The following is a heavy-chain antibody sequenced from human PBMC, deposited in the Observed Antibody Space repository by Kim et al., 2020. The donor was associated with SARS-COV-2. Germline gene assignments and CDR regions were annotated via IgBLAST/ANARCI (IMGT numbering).Heavy chain of an antibody. CDR3: ARDPPPLYGDYDDDY. Sequence: GGSLRLSCAASGFTFSSYWMSWVRQAPGKGLEWVANIKQDGSEKYYVDSVKGRFTISRDNAKNSLYLQMNSLRAEDTAVYYCARDPPPLYGDYDDDYWGQGTLVTVSS. D-gene: IGHD4-17*01. J-gene: IGHJ4*02. V-gene: IGHV3-7*03. CDR1: GFTFSSYW. CDR2: IKQDGSEK.